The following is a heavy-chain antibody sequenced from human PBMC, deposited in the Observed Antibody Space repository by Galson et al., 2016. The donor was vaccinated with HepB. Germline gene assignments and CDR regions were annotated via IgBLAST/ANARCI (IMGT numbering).Heavy chain of an antibody. V-gene: IGHV3-33*01. D-gene: IGHD2-8*01. CDR3: ARDGGYCAKGVCFPDY. J-gene: IGHJ4*02. CDR2: IWYDGSNK. CDR1: GFTLSPYG. Sequence: SLRLSCAASGFTLSPYGMHWVRQAPGKGLEWVAVIWYDGSNKYYADSVKGRFTISRDNSKNTLYLQMNSLRAEDTAVYFCARDGGYCAKGVCFPDYLGQGILVTLSS.